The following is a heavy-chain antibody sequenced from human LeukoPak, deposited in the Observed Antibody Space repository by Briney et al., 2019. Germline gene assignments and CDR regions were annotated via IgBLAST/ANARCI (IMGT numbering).Heavy chain of an antibody. D-gene: IGHD3-10*01. CDR2: INPNSGGT. Sequence: GASVKVSCSFSGFTITSHGAHWVQQSPGQGLEWMGWINPNSGGTNYAQKFQGRVTMTRDTSISTAYMELSRLRSDDTAVYYCARSRTRYLVTMVRGVFNWFDPWGQGTLVTVSS. V-gene: IGHV1-2*02. J-gene: IGHJ5*02. CDR1: GFTITSHG. CDR3: ARSRTRYLVTMVRGVFNWFDP.